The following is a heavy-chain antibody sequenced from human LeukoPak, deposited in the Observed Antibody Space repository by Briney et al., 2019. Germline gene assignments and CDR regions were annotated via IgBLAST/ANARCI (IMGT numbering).Heavy chain of an antibody. CDR1: GFTFSSYW. D-gene: IGHD1-26*01. CDR3: ARDADSGSYFGDY. J-gene: IGHJ4*02. V-gene: IGHV3-7*01. Sequence: GGSLRLSCAASGFTFSSYWMSWVRQTPGKGLEWVANIKQDGSEKYYVDSVKGRFSISKDNAKNSLYLQMNSLRAEDTAVYYCARDADSGSYFGDYWGQGTLVTVSS. CDR2: IKQDGSEK.